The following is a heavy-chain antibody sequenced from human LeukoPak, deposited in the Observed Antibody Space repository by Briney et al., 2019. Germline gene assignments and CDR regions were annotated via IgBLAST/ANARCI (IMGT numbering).Heavy chain of an antibody. CDR1: GYTFSSYG. D-gene: IGHD3-3*01. CDR2: ISGYNGNT. Sequence: APVKVSCKASGYTFSSYGISWVRQAPGQGLEWMGWISGYNGNTNSAQKLQGRVSMTTDTSTSTAYVELRSLRSDDTAVYYCARDRSPDFWSGDYRDAFDIWGQGTMVTVSS. V-gene: IGHV1-18*01. J-gene: IGHJ3*02. CDR3: ARDRSPDFWSGDYRDAFDI.